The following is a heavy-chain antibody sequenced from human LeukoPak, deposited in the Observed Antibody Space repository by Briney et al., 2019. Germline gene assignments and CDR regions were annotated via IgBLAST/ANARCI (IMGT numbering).Heavy chain of an antibody. D-gene: IGHD3-9*01. CDR2: IYYRGST. Sequence: SETLSLTCTVSGGSISSYYWSWIRQPPRKALEWIGHIYYRGSTTYNPSLKSRVTISVDTSRNQFSLKLSSVTATDTAVYYCARWDDILTGYFDHWGQGSLVTVSS. V-gene: IGHV4-59*08. CDR3: ARWDDILTGYFDH. J-gene: IGHJ4*02. CDR1: GGSISSYY.